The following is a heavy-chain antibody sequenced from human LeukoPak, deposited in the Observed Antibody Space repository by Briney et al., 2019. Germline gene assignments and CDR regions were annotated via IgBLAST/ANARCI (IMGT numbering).Heavy chain of an antibody. CDR1: GFTFSNYA. V-gene: IGHV3-23*01. D-gene: IGHD6-6*01. CDR3: AKGSSSSRPYYFDY. CDR2: ITGGGGDT. Sequence: PGGSLRLSCAASGFTFSNYAMSWVRQAPGKGLEWLSAITGGGGDTYYADSVKGRFTISRDNSKNTLYLQMNSLRVEDTAVYYCAKGSSSSRPYYFDYWGQGALVTVSS. J-gene: IGHJ4*02.